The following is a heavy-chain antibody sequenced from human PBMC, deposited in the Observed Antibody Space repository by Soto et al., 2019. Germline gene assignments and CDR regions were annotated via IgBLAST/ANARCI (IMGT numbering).Heavy chain of an antibody. Sequence: QVQLVESGGGVVQPGRSLRLSCAASGFTFSSYGMHWVRQAPGKGLEWVAVISYDGSNEYYADSVKGRFTISRDNSKNTLYLQMNSLRAEDTAVYYCARAGGLLLDYWGQGTLVTVSS. CDR1: GFTFSSYG. V-gene: IGHV3-30*03. J-gene: IGHJ4*02. D-gene: IGHD2-15*01. CDR3: ARAGGLLLDY. CDR2: ISYDGSNE.